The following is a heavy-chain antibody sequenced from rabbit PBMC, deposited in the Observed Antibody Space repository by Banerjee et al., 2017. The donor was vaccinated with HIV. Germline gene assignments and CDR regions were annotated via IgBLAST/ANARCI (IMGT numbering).Heavy chain of an antibody. J-gene: IGHJ4*01. D-gene: IGHD4-2*01. CDR1: GFDFSSNV. CDR3: ARSVAGADWNFDL. CDR2: INTGSGNT. V-gene: IGHV1S40*01. Sequence: QSLEESGGGLVQPEGSLTLTCTASGFDFSSNVMCWVRQAPGKGLEWIGCINTGSGNTYYATWAKGRFTITKTSSTTVTLQMTSLTAADTATYFCARSVAGADWNFDLWGQGTLVTVS.